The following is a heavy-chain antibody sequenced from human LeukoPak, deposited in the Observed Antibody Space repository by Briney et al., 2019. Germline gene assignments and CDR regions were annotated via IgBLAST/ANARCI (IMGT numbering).Heavy chain of an antibody. CDR1: GITFSSHG. CDR2: IIPSGHTT. D-gene: IGHD5-24*01. V-gene: IGHV3-23*01. CDR3: AKDDRWLQFCC. J-gene: IGHJ4*02. Sequence: QTGGSLRLSCAASGITFSSHGMNWVRQAPGKGLEWVSRIIPSGHTTYYADSVRGRFTISRDNSRNTVYLQMNSLRAEDTAVYYCAKDDRWLQFCCWGQGTLVTVSA.